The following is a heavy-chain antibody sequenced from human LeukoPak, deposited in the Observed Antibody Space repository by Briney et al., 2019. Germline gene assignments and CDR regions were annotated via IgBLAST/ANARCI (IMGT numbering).Heavy chain of an antibody. CDR2: IYSGGYT. J-gene: IGHJ4*02. D-gene: IGHD5-18*01. Sequence: GGSLRLSCAASGFTVNNNYMSWVRQAPGRGLEWVSVIYSGGYTYYAGSVKGRFTISRDNSKNTLYLQMNSLRAEDTAVYYCARDLGGYSYGTLDHWGQGTLVTVSS. V-gene: IGHV3-53*01. CDR3: ARDLGGYSYGTLDH. CDR1: GFTVNNNY.